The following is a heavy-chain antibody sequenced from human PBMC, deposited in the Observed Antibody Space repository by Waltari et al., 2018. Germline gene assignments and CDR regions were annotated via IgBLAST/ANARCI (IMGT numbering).Heavy chain of an antibody. CDR2: IKKDGREE. D-gene: IGHD3-22*01. CDR3: ARDQWFAFDI. CDR1: GFTLSSYW. V-gene: IGHV3-7*01. J-gene: IGHJ3*02. Sequence: EVQLVESGGGLVQPGGSLSLSCAAPGFTLSSYWMSWVGQAPGKGPGGGANIKKDGREEDYVNSVRGRFTISRDNAKNSLYLQMNSLRPEDTAVYYCARDQWFAFDIWGQGTMVTVSS.